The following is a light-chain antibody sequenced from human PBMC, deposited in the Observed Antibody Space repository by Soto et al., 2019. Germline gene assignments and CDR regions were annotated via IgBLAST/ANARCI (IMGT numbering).Light chain of an antibody. Sequence: DIQMTQSPSTLSASVGDWVTITCRASQSVNNWLAWYQQKPGKVPSLLIYDASRLETGVPSRFSGSGSGTEFTLTISGLQPDDFATYYCQHYNSDSPPWTFGQGTKVEI. CDR2: DAS. CDR1: QSVNNW. CDR3: QHYNSDSPPWT. J-gene: IGKJ1*01. V-gene: IGKV1-5*01.